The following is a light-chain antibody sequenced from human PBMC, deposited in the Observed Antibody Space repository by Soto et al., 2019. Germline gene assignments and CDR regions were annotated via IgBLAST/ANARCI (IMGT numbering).Light chain of an antibody. J-gene: IGKJ3*01. CDR3: QQRRNWVS. CDR1: QSVDSY. Sequence: LTQSPAILSLSPGEKATLSCTASQSVDSYMAWYQQRPGQPPRLPIHDTSHRASGVPARFRGSGSGTDFTLTITSLEPEDFAVYFCQQRRNWVSFGPGTRG. V-gene: IGKV3-11*01. CDR2: DTS.